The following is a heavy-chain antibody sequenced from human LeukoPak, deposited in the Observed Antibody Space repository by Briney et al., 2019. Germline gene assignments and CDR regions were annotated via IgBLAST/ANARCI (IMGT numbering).Heavy chain of an antibody. Sequence: PSETLSLTCAFYGGSFSGYCWSWIRQPPGKGLEWIGEINHSGGTKYNPSLKSRVTISLDTSKNQFSLKLSSVTAADTAVYYCARGGLKWELLPARARKSYYFDYWGQGTLVTVSS. J-gene: IGHJ4*02. CDR3: ARGGLKWELLPARARKSYYFDY. CDR1: GGSFSGYC. V-gene: IGHV4-34*01. CDR2: INHSGGT. D-gene: IGHD1-26*01.